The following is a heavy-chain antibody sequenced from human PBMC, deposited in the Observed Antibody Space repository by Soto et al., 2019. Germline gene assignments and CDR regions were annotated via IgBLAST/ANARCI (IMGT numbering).Heavy chain of an antibody. D-gene: IGHD3-22*01. CDR1: GGSISSSRYY. J-gene: IGHJ5*01. CDR3: ARHDLLVYYYDSSGYSDS. Sequence: QLQLQESGPGLVKPSETLSLTCTVSGGSISSSRYYRGWIRQPPGKGLERIGSIYYSGSTYYNPSLKSRVTISVDTSKNQFSLKLSSVTAADTAVYYCARHDLLVYYYDSSGYSDSWGQGTLVTVSS. CDR2: IYYSGST. V-gene: IGHV4-39*01.